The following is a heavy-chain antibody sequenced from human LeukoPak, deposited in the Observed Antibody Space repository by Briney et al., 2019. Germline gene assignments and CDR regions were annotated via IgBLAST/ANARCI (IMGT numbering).Heavy chain of an antibody. D-gene: IGHD6-19*01. CDR3: TRERYSSYYDY. CDR2: INPNSGGT. Sequence: GASVKVSCKASGYTFTGYYMHWVRPAPGQGLAWMGWINPNSGGTNYAQKFQGRVTMTRDTSISTAYMELSRLRSDDTAVYYCTRERYSSYYDYWGQGTLVTVSS. V-gene: IGHV1-2*02. CDR1: GYTFTGYY. J-gene: IGHJ4*02.